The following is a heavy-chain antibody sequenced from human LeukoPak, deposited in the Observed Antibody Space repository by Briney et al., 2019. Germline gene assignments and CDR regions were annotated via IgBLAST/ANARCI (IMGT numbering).Heavy chain of an antibody. Sequence: GGSLRLSCAASGFTFSSYWMSWVRQAPGKGLEWVANIKQDGSEKYYVDSVKGRFTISRDNAKNSLYLQMNSLRAEDTAVYYCARDIPFYYYYMDVRGKGTTVTVSS. CDR1: GFTFSSYW. J-gene: IGHJ6*03. V-gene: IGHV3-7*01. CDR3: ARDIPFYYYYMDV. CDR2: IKQDGSEK.